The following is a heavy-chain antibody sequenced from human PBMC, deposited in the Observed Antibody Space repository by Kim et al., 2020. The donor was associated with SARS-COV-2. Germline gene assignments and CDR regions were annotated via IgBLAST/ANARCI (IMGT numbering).Heavy chain of an antibody. D-gene: IGHD6-19*01. V-gene: IGHV1-69*13. CDR1: GGTFSSYA. J-gene: IGHJ4*02. Sequence: SVKVSCKASGGTFSSYAISWVRQAPGQGLEWMGGIIPIFGTANYAQKFQGRVTITADESTSTAYMELSSLRSEDTAVYYCARGGILLYSSGWYDYWGQGTLVTVSS. CDR2: IIPIFGTA. CDR3: ARGGILLYSSGWYDY.